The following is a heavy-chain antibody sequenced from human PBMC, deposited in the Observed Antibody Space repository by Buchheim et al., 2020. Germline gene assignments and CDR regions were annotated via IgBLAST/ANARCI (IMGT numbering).Heavy chain of an antibody. Sequence: EVQLLESGGGLVQPGGSLRLSCAASGFTFNRYAMNWVRQAPGKGLEWVSSISASGGTTYYADSVKGRFAISRDTSKNKLYLQMNSLRAEDTAVYYCTKDRPPNWGYYFDYWSQGTL. J-gene: IGHJ4*02. CDR1: GFTFNRYA. CDR2: ISASGGTT. D-gene: IGHD7-27*01. CDR3: TKDRPPNWGYYFDY. V-gene: IGHV3-23*01.